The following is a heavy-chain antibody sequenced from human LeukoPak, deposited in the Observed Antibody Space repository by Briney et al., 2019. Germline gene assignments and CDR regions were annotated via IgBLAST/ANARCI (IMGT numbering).Heavy chain of an antibody. CDR3: ARDRYGSGSLYYYYYYMDV. V-gene: IGHV3-23*01. D-gene: IGHD3-10*01. J-gene: IGHJ6*03. CDR1: GFTFSSHA. CDR2: ISGTTGST. Sequence: GGSLRLSCVASGFTFSSHAMSWVRQTPGKGLEWVSAISGTTGSTYYADSVKGRFTISRDISKNTLYLQLNSLRAEDTAVYYCARDRYGSGSLYYYYYYMDVWGKGTTVTISS.